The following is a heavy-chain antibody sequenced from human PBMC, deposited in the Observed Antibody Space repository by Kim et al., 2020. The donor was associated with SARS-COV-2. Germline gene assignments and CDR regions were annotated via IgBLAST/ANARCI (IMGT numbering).Heavy chain of an antibody. D-gene: IGHD3-10*01. CDR2: IYPGDSDT. J-gene: IGHJ5*02. CDR3: ARRYGSGTIRGWFDP. CDR1: GYSFTSYW. Sequence: GESLKISCKGSGYSFTSYWIAWVRQMPGKGLEWMGIIYPGDSDTRYSPSFQGQVTISADKSISTAYLQWSSLKASDTAMYYCARRYGSGTIRGWFDPWGQGTLVTVSS. V-gene: IGHV5-51*03.